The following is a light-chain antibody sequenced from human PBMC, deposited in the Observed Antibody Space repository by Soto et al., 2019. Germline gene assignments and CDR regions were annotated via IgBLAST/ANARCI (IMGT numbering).Light chain of an antibody. J-gene: IGKJ1*01. Sequence: DIQMTQSPSSLSASVGDRVTISCRASQSISNFLNWYQQKPGKAPQLLIYAASRLHSGVPPRFSGSGAGTDFTLTISSLQPEDFATYYCQQSYSSPRTFGPGTKVNI. CDR3: QQSYSSPRT. CDR2: AAS. V-gene: IGKV1-39*01. CDR1: QSISNF.